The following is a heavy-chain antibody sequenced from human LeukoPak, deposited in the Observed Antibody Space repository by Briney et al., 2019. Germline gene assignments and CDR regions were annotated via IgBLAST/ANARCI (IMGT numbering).Heavy chain of an antibody. CDR3: ARDYYYDSSGYWDYYFDY. CDR1: GFTFSDYY. Sequence: GSLRLSCAASGFTFSDYYMSWIRQAPGKGLEWISYISSSSSYTNYVDSVKGRFTISRDNSKNTLYLEMNSLRAEDTAVYYCARDYYYDSSGYWDYYFDYWGQGTLVSVSS. D-gene: IGHD3-22*01. J-gene: IGHJ4*02. CDR2: ISSSSSYT. V-gene: IGHV3-11*06.